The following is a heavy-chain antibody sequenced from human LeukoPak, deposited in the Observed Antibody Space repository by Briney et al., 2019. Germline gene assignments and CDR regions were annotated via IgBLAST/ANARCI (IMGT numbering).Heavy chain of an antibody. CDR3: AREGNDYGDYGGLDY. CDR2: INHSGST. CDR1: GESFSGYY. Sequence: SETLSLTCAVYGESFSGYYWSWIRQPPGKGLEWIGEINHSGSTNYNPSLKSRVTISVDTSKNQFSLKLSSVTAADTAVYYCAREGNDYGDYGGLDYWGQGTLVTVSS. J-gene: IGHJ4*02. V-gene: IGHV4-34*01. D-gene: IGHD4-17*01.